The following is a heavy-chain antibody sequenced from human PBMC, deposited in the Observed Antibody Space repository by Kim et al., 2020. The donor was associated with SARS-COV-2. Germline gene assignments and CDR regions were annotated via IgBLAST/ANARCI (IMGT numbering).Heavy chain of an antibody. CDR3: AREDTAMGNFDY. Sequence: SYAQQFQGRGTMTRDTSTSTVYMELSILRSEDTAVYYCAREDTAMGNFDYWGQGTLVTVSS. V-gene: IGHV1-46*01. J-gene: IGHJ4*02. D-gene: IGHD5-18*01.